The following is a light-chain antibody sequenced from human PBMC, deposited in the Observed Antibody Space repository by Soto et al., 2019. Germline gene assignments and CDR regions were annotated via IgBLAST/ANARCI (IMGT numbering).Light chain of an antibody. Sequence: DIHMTQSPSSLSPSVGDRVTLTCRASQSISRHLNWYQQKAGRAPRLLIYGASNLQSGVPSRFSGSGSGTEFTLTISSLLPEDFATYYCQHYNSYSEAFGQGTKVELK. CDR3: QHYNSYSEA. J-gene: IGKJ1*01. CDR1: QSISRH. CDR2: GAS. V-gene: IGKV1-39*01.